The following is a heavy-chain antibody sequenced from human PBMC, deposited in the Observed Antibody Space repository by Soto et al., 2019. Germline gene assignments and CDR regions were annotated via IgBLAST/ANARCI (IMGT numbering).Heavy chain of an antibody. CDR3: AGYCSGGSCYYGALDI. CDR2: IYYSGST. CDR1: GGSISSSSYY. V-gene: IGHV4-39*01. D-gene: IGHD2-15*01. J-gene: IGHJ3*02. Sequence: QLQLQESGPGLVKPSETLSLTCTVSGGSISSSSYYWGWIRQPPGKGLEWIGSIYYSGSTYYNPSLKRRVTISVDTSKNQFPLKLSSVTAADTAVYYCAGYCSGGSCYYGALDIWGQGTMVTVSS.